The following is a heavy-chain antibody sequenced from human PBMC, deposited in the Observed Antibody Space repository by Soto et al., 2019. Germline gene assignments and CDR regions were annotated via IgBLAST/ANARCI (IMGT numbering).Heavy chain of an antibody. CDR1: GFTFSSYA. CDR2: ISGSGGST. D-gene: IGHD5-12*01. CDR3: AILSGYDVYVSAVNY. V-gene: IGHV3-23*01. J-gene: IGHJ4*02. Sequence: LRLSCAASGFTFSSYAMSWVRQAPGKGLEWVSAISGSGGSTYYADSVKGRFTISRDNSKNTLYLQMNSLRAEDTAVYYCAILSGYDVYVSAVNYWGQRSLVTVS.